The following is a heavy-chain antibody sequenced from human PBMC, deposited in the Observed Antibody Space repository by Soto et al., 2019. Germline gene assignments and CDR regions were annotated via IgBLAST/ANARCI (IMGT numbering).Heavy chain of an antibody. CDR3: AKGKADYYGSGSPMDV. CDR2: ISCDGSNK. J-gene: IGHJ6*02. CDR1: GFTFSSYG. Sequence: QVQLVESGGGVVQPGRSLRLSCAASGFTFSSYGMHWVRQAPGKGLEWVAVISCDGSNKYYADSVKGRFTISRDNSKNTLYLQMNSLRAEDTAVYYCAKGKADYYGSGSPMDVWGQGTTVTVSS. V-gene: IGHV3-30*18. D-gene: IGHD3-10*01.